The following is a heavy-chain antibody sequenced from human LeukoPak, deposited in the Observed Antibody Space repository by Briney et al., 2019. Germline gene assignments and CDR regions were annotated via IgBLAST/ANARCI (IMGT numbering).Heavy chain of an antibody. CDR1: GGSFSGYY. Sequence: PSETLSLTCAVYGGSFSGYYWSWIRQPPGKGLEWIGEINHSGSTNYNPSLKSRVTISVDTSKNQFSLKLSSVTAADTAVYYCARGNLLTGKYMVYWGQGTLVTVSS. D-gene: IGHD3-9*01. CDR2: INHSGST. V-gene: IGHV4-34*01. J-gene: IGHJ4*02. CDR3: ARGNLLTGKYMVY.